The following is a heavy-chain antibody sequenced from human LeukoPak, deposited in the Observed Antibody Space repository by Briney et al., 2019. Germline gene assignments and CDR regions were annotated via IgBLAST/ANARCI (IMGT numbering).Heavy chain of an antibody. D-gene: IGHD3-10*01. CDR3: ARAFGYDGSGSEGQLGY. J-gene: IGHJ4*02. V-gene: IGHV3-66*01. Sequence: GGSLRLSCAASGFTVSSNYMSWVRQAPGKGLEWVSVIYSGGSTYYADSVKGRFTISRDNSKNTLYLQMNSLRAEDTAVYYCARAFGYDGSGSEGQLGYWGQGTLVTVSS. CDR1: GFTVSSNY. CDR2: IYSGGST.